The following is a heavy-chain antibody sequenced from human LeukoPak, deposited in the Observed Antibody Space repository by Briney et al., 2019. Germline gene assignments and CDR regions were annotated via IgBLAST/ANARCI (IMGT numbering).Heavy chain of an antibody. V-gene: IGHV3-53*01. CDR3: ARRAGDYSHPYDY. J-gene: IGHJ4*02. Sequence: PGGSLRLSCAVSGFTFSSYWMSWVRQAPGKGLEWVSFIYTTGSTHNSDSVKGRFTISRDSSKNTLYLQMNSLRAEDTAVYYCARRAGDYSHPYDYWGQGTLVTVSS. CDR2: IYTTGST. CDR1: GFTFSSYW. D-gene: IGHD3-22*01.